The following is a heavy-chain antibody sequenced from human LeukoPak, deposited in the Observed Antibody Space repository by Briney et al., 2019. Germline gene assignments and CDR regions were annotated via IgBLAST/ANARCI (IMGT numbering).Heavy chain of an antibody. J-gene: IGHJ4*02. CDR1: GFTFSSYA. V-gene: IGHV3-30*04. D-gene: IGHD6-13*01. CDR2: ISYDGSNK. CDR3: AKDSSTAYSSSWQGVY. Sequence: GGSLRLSCAASGFTFSSYAMHWVRQAPGKGLEWVAVISYDGSNKYYADSVKGRFTISRDNSKNTLYLQMNSLRAEDTAVYYCAKDSSTAYSSSWQGVYWGQGTLVTVSS.